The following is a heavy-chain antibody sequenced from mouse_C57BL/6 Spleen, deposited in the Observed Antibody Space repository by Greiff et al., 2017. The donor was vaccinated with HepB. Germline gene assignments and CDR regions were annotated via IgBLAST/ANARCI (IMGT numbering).Heavy chain of an antibody. D-gene: IGHD2-4*01. J-gene: IGHJ3*01. CDR2: ISYSGST. CDR1: GYSITSGYD. Sequence: DVQLQESGPGMVKPSQSLSLTCTVTGYSITSGYDWHWIRHFPGNKLEWMGYISYSGSTNYNPSLKSRISIPHDTSKNHFFLKLNSVTTEDTATYYCASSYDYDGGWFAYWGQGTLVTVSA. V-gene: IGHV3-1*01. CDR3: ASSYDYDGGWFAY.